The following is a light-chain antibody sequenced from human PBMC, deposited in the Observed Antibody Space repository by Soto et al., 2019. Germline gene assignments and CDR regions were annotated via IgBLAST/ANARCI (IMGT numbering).Light chain of an antibody. J-gene: IGLJ1*01. CDR2: DVS. Sequence: QSVLTQPASVSGSRGQSITISCTGTHNDIGHYDYVSWYQHHPGKAPKLIIFDVSSRPSGISNRFSGSKSGNTASLVISGLRPEDEADNYCNSYTIDDPTFYVFGTGTKVTVL. CDR1: HNDIGHYDY. CDR3: NSYTIDDPTFYV. V-gene: IGLV2-14*03.